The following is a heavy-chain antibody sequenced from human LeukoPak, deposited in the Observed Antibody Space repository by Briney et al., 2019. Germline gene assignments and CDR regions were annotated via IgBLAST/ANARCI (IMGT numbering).Heavy chain of an antibody. J-gene: IGHJ5*02. Sequence: GGSLRLSCAASGFTFSSYVMSWVRQAPGKGLERVSSISASGDHTHYADSVKGRFTISRDNSKNTLNLRMNSLRAEDTAIYYCAKCVQSPTVVGAPAWFDPWGQGTLVTVSS. CDR1: GFTFSSYV. D-gene: IGHD1-26*01. V-gene: IGHV3-23*01. CDR2: ISASGDHT. CDR3: AKCVQSPTVVGAPAWFDP.